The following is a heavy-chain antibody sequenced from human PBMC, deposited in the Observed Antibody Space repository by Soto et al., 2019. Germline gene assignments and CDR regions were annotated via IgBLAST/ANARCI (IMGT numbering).Heavy chain of an antibody. Sequence: EVQLEQSGAEVKKPGESLRISCKGSGYNFDTYWINWVRQMPGKGLEWMGRIDPEDSKTKYSLSLEGHITISVDKSINTTYLQWSSLKASDTAIYYCARRIAAAGGYYYYAFDVWGQGTAVTVSS. CDR3: ARRIAAAGGYYYYAFDV. CDR2: IDPEDSKT. D-gene: IGHD6-13*01. V-gene: IGHV5-10-1*03. CDR1: GYNFDTYW. J-gene: IGHJ6*02.